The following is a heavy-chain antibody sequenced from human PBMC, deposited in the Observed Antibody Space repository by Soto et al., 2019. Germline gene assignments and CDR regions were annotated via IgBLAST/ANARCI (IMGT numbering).Heavy chain of an antibody. V-gene: IGHV3-21*01. D-gene: IGHD3-10*01. CDR3: ARDRYYGSGSYLDSYYYYYGMDV. J-gene: IGHJ6*02. Sequence: GGSLRLSCAASGFTFSSYSMNWVRQAPGKGLEWVSSISSSSSYIYYADSVKGRFTIARDNAKNSLYLQMNSLRAEDTAVYYCARDRYYGSGSYLDSYYYYYGMDVWGQGTTVTVSS. CDR2: ISSSSSYI. CDR1: GFTFSSYS.